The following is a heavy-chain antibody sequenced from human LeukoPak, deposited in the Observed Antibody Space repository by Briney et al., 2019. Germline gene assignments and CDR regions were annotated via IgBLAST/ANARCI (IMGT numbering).Heavy chain of an antibody. J-gene: IGHJ4*02. CDR2: ISSSSSYI. CDR3: ARGGFSGSYLAYFDY. Sequence: PGGSLRLSCAASGFTFSSYSMNWVRQAPGKGLEWVSSISSSSSYIYYADSVKGRFTISRDNAKNSLYLQMNSLRAEDTAVYYCARGGFSGSYLAYFDYWGQGTLVTVSS. CDR1: GFTFSSYS. V-gene: IGHV3-21*01. D-gene: IGHD1-26*01.